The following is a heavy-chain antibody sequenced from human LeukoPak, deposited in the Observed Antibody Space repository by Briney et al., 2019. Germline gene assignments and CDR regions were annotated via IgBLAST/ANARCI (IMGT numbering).Heavy chain of an antibody. CDR3: ARAVYGSGSCMDV. D-gene: IGHD3-10*01. J-gene: IGHJ6*03. CDR2: INTGGSST. CDR1: GFTFSSYW. Sequence: GGSLRLSCAASGFTFSSYWMHWVRQAPGKGLVWVSRINTGGSSTNYADSVKGRFTISRDNAKNTLYLQMNSLRAEDTAVYYCARAVYGSGSCMDVWGKGTTVTVSS. V-gene: IGHV3-74*01.